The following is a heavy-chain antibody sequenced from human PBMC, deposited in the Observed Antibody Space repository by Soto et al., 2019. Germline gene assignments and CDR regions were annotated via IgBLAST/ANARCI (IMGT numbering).Heavy chain of an antibody. CDR1: GFTFSNYG. D-gene: IGHD1-26*01. CDR3: ARAGIVATTQLGWFDP. V-gene: IGHV3-33*01. J-gene: IGHJ5*02. Sequence: QVQLVESGGGVVQPGRSLRLSCAASGFTFSNYGIHWVRQAPGKGLEWVAVIWPDGNNKYYPDSVKGRFTISRDNFKNLLYLQMNNLRAEDTAVYYCARAGIVATTQLGWFDPWGQGTLVTVSS. CDR2: IWPDGNNK.